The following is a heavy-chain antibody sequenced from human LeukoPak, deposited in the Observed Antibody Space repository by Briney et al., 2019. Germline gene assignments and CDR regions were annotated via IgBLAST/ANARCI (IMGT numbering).Heavy chain of an antibody. J-gene: IGHJ4*02. D-gene: IGHD6-13*01. CDR3: AKDPEQQLAFFDY. Sequence: GGSLRLSCAASGFTLSSYGMHWVRQAPGKGLEWVAVIWYDGSNKYYADSVKGRFTISRDNSKNTLYLQMNSLRAEDTAVYYCAKDPEQQLAFFDYWGQGTLVTVHS. V-gene: IGHV3-33*06. CDR2: IWYDGSNK. CDR1: GFTLSSYG.